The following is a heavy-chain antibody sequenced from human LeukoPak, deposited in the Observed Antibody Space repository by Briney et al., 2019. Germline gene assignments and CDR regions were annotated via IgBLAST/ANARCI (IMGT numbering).Heavy chain of an antibody. CDR1: GGSISSSNW. D-gene: IGHD4-11*01. V-gene: IGHV4-4*02. CDR2: IYHSGST. CDR3: ARGTVTTGYFDY. J-gene: IGHJ4*02. Sequence: SGTLSLTCAVSGGSISSSNWWSWVRQPPGKGLEWIGEIYHSGSTNYNPSLKSRVTISVDTSKNQFSLKLSSVTAADTAVYYCARGTVTTGYFDYWGQGTLITVSS.